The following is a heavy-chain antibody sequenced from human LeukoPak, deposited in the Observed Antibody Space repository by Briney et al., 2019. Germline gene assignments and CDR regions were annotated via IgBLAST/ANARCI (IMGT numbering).Heavy chain of an antibody. V-gene: IGHV1-24*01. D-gene: IGHD6-13*01. CDR3: ARYIAAAASDSFDI. CDR1: GYTLSEFS. J-gene: IGHJ3*02. Sequence: ASVKVSCKVSGYTLSEFSMHWVRQAPGKGLEWMGGFDPEDGETIYAQKFQGRVSMTEDTSTDTAYMELSSLRSEDTAVYYCARYIAAAASDSFDIWGQGTMVTVSS. CDR2: FDPEDGET.